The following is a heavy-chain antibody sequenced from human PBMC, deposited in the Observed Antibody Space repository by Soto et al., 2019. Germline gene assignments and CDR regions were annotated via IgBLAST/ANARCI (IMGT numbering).Heavy chain of an antibody. CDR2: IYYSGST. J-gene: IGHJ5*02. V-gene: IGHV4-39*01. CDR3: ARRERAAGTDWWFYP. CDR1: GGSVSSSSFH. Sequence: QLQLQESGPGLVKPSETLSLACTVSGGSVSSSSFHWGWIRQPPGKGLEWIGSIYYSGSTYYSPSLKSRVTISVDTSKNQFSLKLSSVTAADTAVYYCARRERAAGTDWWFYPLGQGTLVTVSS. D-gene: IGHD6-13*01.